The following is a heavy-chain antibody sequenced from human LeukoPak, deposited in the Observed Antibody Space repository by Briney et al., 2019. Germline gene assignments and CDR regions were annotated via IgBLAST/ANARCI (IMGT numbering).Heavy chain of an antibody. V-gene: IGHV4-59*01. CDR1: GGSISSYY. CDR2: IYYSGST. CDR3: ARGGGLRYNSGWYWYFDY. Sequence: SETLSLTCTVSGGSISSYYWSWIRQPPGKGLEWIGYIYYSGSTNYNPSLKSRVTISVDTSKNQFSLKLSSVTAADTAVYYCARGGGLRYNSGWYWYFDYWGQGTLVTVSS. J-gene: IGHJ4*02. D-gene: IGHD6-19*01.